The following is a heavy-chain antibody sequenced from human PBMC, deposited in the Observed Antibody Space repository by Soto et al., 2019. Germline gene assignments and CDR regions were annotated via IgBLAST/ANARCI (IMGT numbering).Heavy chain of an antibody. CDR3: ALALGPTTGLDY. D-gene: IGHD1-26*01. CDR2: IFTSGTT. CDR1: GASTVSHYH. Sequence: QVQLQESGPGLVKPSQTLSLTCSVSGASTVSHYHWTWIRQPPGKGLEWMGYIFTSGTTFYNPSLTSRLSISMDTSGNPFSLELRSVTAADTAVYYCALALGPTTGLDYWGQGTLVTVSS. J-gene: IGHJ4*02. V-gene: IGHV4-31*02.